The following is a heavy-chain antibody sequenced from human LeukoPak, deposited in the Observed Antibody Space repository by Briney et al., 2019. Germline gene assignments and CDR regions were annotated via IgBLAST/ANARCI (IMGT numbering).Heavy chain of an antibody. Sequence: SETLSLTCTVSGGSISSYYWSWIRQPPGKGLEWIGYIYYSGSTNYNPSLKSRVTISVDTSKNQFSLKLSSVTAADTAVYYCARASIADDAYDIWGQGTMVTVSS. CDR3: ARASIADDAYDI. V-gene: IGHV4-59*01. D-gene: IGHD6-6*01. CDR1: GGSISSYY. J-gene: IGHJ3*02. CDR2: IYYSGST.